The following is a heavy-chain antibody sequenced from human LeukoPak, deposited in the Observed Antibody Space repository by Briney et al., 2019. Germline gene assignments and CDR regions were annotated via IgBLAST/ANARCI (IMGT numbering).Heavy chain of an antibody. CDR3: ARAAWIDYYYYMDV. D-gene: IGHD2-2*03. J-gene: IGHJ6*03. CDR1: GFTFSNYG. Sequence: PGGSLRLSCGASGFTFSNYGMLWVRQAPGKGLEWVSVIYSGGSTYYADSVKGRFTISKDNSRNTLYLQINSLRAEDTAVYYCARAAWIDYYYYMDVWGKGTTVTISS. V-gene: IGHV3-53*01. CDR2: IYSGGST.